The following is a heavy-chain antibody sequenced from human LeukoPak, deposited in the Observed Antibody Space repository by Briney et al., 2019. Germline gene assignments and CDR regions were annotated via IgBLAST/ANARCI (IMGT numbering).Heavy chain of an antibody. Sequence: SETLSLTCTVSGGSISSYYWSWLRQPAGKGLEWIGRIYTSGSTNYNPSLKRRVTMSVDTSKNQFSLKLSSVTAADTAVYYCARGGEYGDYRHTQYFQHWGQGTLVTVSS. J-gene: IGHJ1*01. CDR3: ARGGEYGDYRHTQYFQH. CDR2: IYTSGST. D-gene: IGHD4-17*01. V-gene: IGHV4-4*07. CDR1: GGSISSYY.